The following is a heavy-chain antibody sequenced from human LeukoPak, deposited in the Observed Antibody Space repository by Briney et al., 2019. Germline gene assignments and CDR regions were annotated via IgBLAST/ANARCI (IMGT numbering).Heavy chain of an antibody. Sequence: SETLSLTCTVSGGSVSSYYWSWIRQPPGKGPEWIGYIYYSGSTNYNPSLKSRVTISVDTSKNQFSLKLSSVTAADTAVYYCARALVFNYYDFWSGYYHWFDPWGQGTLVTVSS. CDR2: IYYSGST. J-gene: IGHJ5*02. CDR3: ARALVFNYYDFWSGYYHWFDP. D-gene: IGHD3-3*01. CDR1: GGSVSSYY. V-gene: IGHV4-59*02.